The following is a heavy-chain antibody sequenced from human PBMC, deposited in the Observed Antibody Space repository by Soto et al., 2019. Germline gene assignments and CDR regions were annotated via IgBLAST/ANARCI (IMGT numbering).Heavy chain of an antibody. CDR1: GYSFTSYW. CDR2: IYPGDSDT. D-gene: IGHD2-15*01. J-gene: IGHJ6*02. V-gene: IGHV5-51*01. Sequence: GESLKISCKGSGYSFTSYWIGWVRQMPGKGLEWMGIIYPGDSDTRYSPSFQGQVTISADKSISTAYLQWSSLKASDTAMYYCARSRGYCSGGSCLINYYYYGMDVWGQGXTVTVYS. CDR3: ARSRGYCSGGSCLINYYYYGMDV.